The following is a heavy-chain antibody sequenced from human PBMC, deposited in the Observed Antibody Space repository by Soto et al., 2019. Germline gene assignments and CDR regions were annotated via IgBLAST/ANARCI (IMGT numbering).Heavy chain of an antibody. J-gene: IGHJ4*02. D-gene: IGHD3-10*01. CDR2: ISSTNSDR. V-gene: IGHV3-21*01. CDR3: ARGVYYGSGSLEPLDY. Sequence: EVQLVESGGGLVKPGGSLRLSCAASGFTFSTYSMNWVRQAPGKGLEWVSSISSTNSDRYYTDSVKGRFTISRDNAKNSLYLQMNSLRAEDTSVYYCARGVYYGSGSLEPLDYWGQGTLVTVSS. CDR1: GFTFSTYS.